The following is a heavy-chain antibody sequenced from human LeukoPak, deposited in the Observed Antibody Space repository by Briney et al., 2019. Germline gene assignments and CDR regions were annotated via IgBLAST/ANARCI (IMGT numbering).Heavy chain of an antibody. CDR1: GDSITSSSYY. J-gene: IGHJ4*02. V-gene: IGHV4-39*01. D-gene: IGHD3-10*01. CDR2: TYYSGST. CDR3: ARPYGSGSYFKDY. Sequence: SETLSLTCTVSGDSITSSSYYWGWIRQPPGKGLEWIGYTYYSGSTYCNPSLKGRVAISADTAKNQFSLQLSSVTAADTAVYYCARPYGSGSYFKDYWGQGTLVTVSS.